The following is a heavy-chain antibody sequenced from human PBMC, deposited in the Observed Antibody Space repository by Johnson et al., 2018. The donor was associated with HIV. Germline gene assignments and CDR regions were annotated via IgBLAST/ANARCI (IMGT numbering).Heavy chain of an antibody. V-gene: IGHV3-15*01. Sequence: EVQLVESGGGVVRPGGSLRLSCAASGFTFDDYGMSWVRQAPGKGLEWVGRIKSKTDGGTTDYAAPVKGRFTISRDDSKNTLYLQMNSLRAEDTAVYYCAKDRPRGWELQGGAFDIWGQGTMVTVSS. CDR3: AKDRPRGWELQGGAFDI. J-gene: IGHJ3*02. CDR2: IKSKTDGGTT. D-gene: IGHD1-26*01. CDR1: GFTFDDYG.